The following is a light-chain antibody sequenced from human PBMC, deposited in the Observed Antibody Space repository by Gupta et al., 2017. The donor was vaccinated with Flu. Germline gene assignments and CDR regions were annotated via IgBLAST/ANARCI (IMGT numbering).Light chain of an antibody. Sequence: SYVLTHPPSVSVAPGPPASIPCGGTSIGSEGVHWYQQRPGQAPVMVVYDDSDRPPGSPGRISGSKSGNTATLTISRVEAGDEDDYYCQVWDSSSDQRVFGGGTKLTVL. V-gene: IGLV3-21*02. CDR3: QVWDSSSDQRV. CDR2: DDS. J-gene: IGLJ3*02. CDR1: SIGSEG.